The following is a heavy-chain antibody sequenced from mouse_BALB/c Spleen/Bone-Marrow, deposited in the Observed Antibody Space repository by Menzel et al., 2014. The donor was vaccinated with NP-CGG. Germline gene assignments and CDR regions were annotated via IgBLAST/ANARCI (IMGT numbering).Heavy chain of an antibody. D-gene: IGHD1-1*01. CDR1: GYTFTSYY. Sequence: VKVVESGPELVKPGASVRISCKASGYTFTSYYIHWVKQRPGQGLEWIGWIYPGNVNTKYNEKFKGKATLTADKSSSTAYMQLSSLTSEDSAVCFCARSLITTVVANYAMDYWGQGTSVTVSS. V-gene: IGHV1S56*01. J-gene: IGHJ4*01. CDR3: ARSLITTVVANYAMDY. CDR2: IYPGNVNT.